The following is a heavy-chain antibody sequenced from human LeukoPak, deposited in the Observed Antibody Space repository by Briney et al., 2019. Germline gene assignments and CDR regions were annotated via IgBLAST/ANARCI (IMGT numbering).Heavy chain of an antibody. CDR1: GGSFSGYY. J-gene: IGHJ6*03. V-gene: IGHV4-59*01. Sequence: SETLTLTCAASGGSFSGYYWSCIRQPPGRGLEWIGYVFDSGSTNYNPSLKSRVTISVDTSTKQSSLRLSSVTAADTAVYYCARLYQQSKWKYYYYYMDVWGKGTAVTVSS. D-gene: IGHD1-1*01. CDR3: ARLYQQSKWKYYYYYMDV. CDR2: VFDSGST.